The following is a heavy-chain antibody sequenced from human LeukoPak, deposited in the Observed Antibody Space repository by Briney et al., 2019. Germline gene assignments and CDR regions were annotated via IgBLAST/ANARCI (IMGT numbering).Heavy chain of an antibody. D-gene: IGHD4-17*01. V-gene: IGHV3-30*02. Sequence: GGSLRLSWAASGFTFSSYGMHWVRQAPGKGLEWVAFIRYDGSNKYCADSVKGRFTISRDNSKNTLYLQMNSLRAEDTAVYFCAKAKNDYGDYYYMDVWGKGTTVTVSS. J-gene: IGHJ6*03. CDR1: GFTFSSYG. CDR3: AKAKNDYGDYYYMDV. CDR2: IRYDGSNK.